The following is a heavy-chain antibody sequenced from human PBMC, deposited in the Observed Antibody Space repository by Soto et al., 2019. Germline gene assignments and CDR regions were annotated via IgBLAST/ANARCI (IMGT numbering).Heavy chain of an antibody. J-gene: IGHJ6*04. CDR3: ARSEIAAAQGMDF. V-gene: IGHV1-69*13. Sequence: GASVKVSCKASGGTFSSYAISWVRQAPGQGLEWMGGIIPIFGTANYAQKFQGRVTITADESTSTAYMELSSLRSEDTAMYYCARSEIAAAQGMDFPGKATTVTVSS. CDR2: IIPIFGTA. D-gene: IGHD6-25*01. CDR1: GGTFSSYA.